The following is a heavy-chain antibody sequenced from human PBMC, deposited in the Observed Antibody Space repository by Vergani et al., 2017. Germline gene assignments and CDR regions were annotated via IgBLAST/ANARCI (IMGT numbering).Heavy chain of an antibody. J-gene: IGHJ4*02. CDR2: ISSDGGST. Sequence: EVQLVESGGGLVQPGGSLRLSCAASGFTFSSYSMSWVRQAPGKGLEWVSYISSDGGSTYYADSVKGRFTISRDNSKNTLSLQMNSLTAEDTAIYYCAGPQGTSAYYYGGFDYWGQGILVTVSS. V-gene: IGHV3-23*04. D-gene: IGHD3-22*01. CDR3: AGPQGTSAYYYGGFDY. CDR1: GFTFSSYS.